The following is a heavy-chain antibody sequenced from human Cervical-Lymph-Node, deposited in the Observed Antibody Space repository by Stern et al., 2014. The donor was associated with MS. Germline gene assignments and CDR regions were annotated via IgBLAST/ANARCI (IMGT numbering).Heavy chain of an antibody. D-gene: IGHD2-15*01. V-gene: IGHV1-18*01. J-gene: IGHJ3*02. CDR2: ISDYNVST. CDR3: AIGLLGSENAFDI. CDR1: GYTFTSYG. Sequence: QVQLGQSGAEVKKPGAAVKVSCKASGYTFTSYGISWVRQAPGQGLEWMGWISDYNVSTNYAQKLQGRVPMTTDTSTSTAYMELRSLRSDDTAVYYCAIGLLGSENAFDIWGQGTMVTVSS.